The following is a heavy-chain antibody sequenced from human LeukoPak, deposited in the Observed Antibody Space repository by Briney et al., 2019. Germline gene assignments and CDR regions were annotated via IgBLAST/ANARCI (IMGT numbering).Heavy chain of an antibody. CDR3: AKTIASLGSGARYFDP. CDR2: IYPGDSDT. V-gene: IGHV5-51*01. D-gene: IGHD5/OR15-5a*01. Sequence: GESLKISCKGSGYSFATYWIGWVRQMPGKGLELMGVIYPGDSDTRYSPSFQGQVTISADKSISTAYLQWSSLKDSDTAIYYCAKTIASLGSGARYFDPWGQGTMITVSS. CDR1: GYSFATYW. J-gene: IGHJ5*02.